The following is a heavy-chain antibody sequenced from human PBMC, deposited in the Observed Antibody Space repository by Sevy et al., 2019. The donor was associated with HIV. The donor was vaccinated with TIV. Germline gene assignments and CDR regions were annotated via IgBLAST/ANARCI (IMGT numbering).Heavy chain of an antibody. D-gene: IGHD3-10*01. CDR1: GFTFSSYY. CDR2: ISGISNYI. Sequence: GGSLRLSCAASGFTFSSYYMNWVRQAPGKGLEWVSSISGISNYIYYADSVKGRFTISSDNAKNSLYLQMNSLRAEDTAVYYCAKRLVSWDGMDVWGQGTTVTVSS. V-gene: IGHV3-21*01. CDR3: AKRLVSWDGMDV. J-gene: IGHJ6*02.